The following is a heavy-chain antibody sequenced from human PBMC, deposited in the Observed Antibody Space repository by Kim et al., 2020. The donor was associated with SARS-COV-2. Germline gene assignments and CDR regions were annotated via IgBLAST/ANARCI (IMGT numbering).Heavy chain of an antibody. CDR3: AREDIVVVPAEEVTYYYYGMDV. D-gene: IGHD2-2*01. Sequence: SVKVSCKASGGTFSSYAISWVRQAPGQGLEWMGRIIPILGIANYAQKFQGRVTITADKSTSTAYMELSSLRSEDTAVYYCAREDIVVVPAEEVTYYYYGMDVWGQGTTVTVSS. CDR2: IIPILGIA. V-gene: IGHV1-69*04. J-gene: IGHJ6*02. CDR1: GGTFSSYA.